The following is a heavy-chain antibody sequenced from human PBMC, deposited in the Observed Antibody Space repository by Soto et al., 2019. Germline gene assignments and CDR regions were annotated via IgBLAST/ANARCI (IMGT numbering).Heavy chain of an antibody. D-gene: IGHD2-15*01. V-gene: IGHV4-39*01. CDR1: GGPFSRGAYY. CDR3: GRLPRDCSGGSCSFGAIAP. J-gene: IGHJ5*02. CDR2: IYHSGST. Sequence: SETLSLTCTVSGGPFSRGAYYGGWIRQPPGKGLEWIGNIYHSGSTFYNPSLNSRVTISVDTSRNQFSLNLNSVTAADTAVYYCGRLPRDCSGGSCSFGAIAPWGQGILCTSPQ.